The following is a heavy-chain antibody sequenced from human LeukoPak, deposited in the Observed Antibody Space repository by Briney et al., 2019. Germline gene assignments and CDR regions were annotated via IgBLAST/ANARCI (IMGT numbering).Heavy chain of an antibody. J-gene: IGHJ4*02. CDR2: IYYSGST. CDR1: GGSISSGDYY. Sequence: SQTLSLTCTVSGGSISSGDYYWRWLRQPPGKGLEWFGYIYYSGSTYYNPSLKSRVTISVDTSKNQFSLKLSSVTAADTAVYYCAREGRIAVAGLFDYWGQGTLVTVPS. CDR3: AREGRIAVAGLFDY. V-gene: IGHV4-30-4*08. D-gene: IGHD6-19*01.